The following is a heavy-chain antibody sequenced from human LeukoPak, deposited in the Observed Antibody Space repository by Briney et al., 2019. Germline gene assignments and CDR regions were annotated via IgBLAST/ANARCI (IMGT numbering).Heavy chain of an antibody. J-gene: IGHJ6*02. V-gene: IGHV1-58*02. CDR2: IAVGSGNT. CDR1: GFTFTTSA. Sequence: GTSVKVSCKASGFTFTTSAMQWGRQARGQRLGWIGWIAVGSGNTNYAQKFQERVTITRDMSTSTAYMELSSLRSEDTAVYYCAADYNWNLDYYYYYGMDVWGLGTTVTVSS. CDR3: AADYNWNLDYYYYYGMDV. D-gene: IGHD1-20*01.